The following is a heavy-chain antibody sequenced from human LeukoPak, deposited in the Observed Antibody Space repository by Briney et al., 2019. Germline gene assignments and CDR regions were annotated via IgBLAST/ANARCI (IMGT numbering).Heavy chain of an antibody. J-gene: IGHJ4*02. CDR2: ISGSGGST. V-gene: IGHV3-23*01. Sequence: GGSLRLSCAASGFTFSSYAMSWVRQAPGKGLEWVSAISGSGGSTYYADSVKGRFTISRDNSKNTLYLQMNSLRAEDTAVYYCATLPDDYGDYVPPMNYWGQGTLVTVSS. CDR1: GFTFSSYA. CDR3: ATLPDDYGDYVPPMNY. D-gene: IGHD4-17*01.